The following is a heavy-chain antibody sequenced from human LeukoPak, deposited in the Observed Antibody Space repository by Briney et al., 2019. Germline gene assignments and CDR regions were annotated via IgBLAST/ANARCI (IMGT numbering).Heavy chain of an antibody. Sequence: PGGSLRLSCAASGFSVSSNYMTWVRQAPGKGLKWVSDIHSGGRAYYADSVKGRFTTSRDNSKNTLDLQMNSMSVEDTAVYYCVGVETITMVRGASGDVWGKGTTVTVSS. CDR3: VGVETITMVRGASGDV. J-gene: IGHJ6*04. D-gene: IGHD3-10*01. V-gene: IGHV3-66*02. CDR1: GFSVSSNY. CDR2: IHSGGRA.